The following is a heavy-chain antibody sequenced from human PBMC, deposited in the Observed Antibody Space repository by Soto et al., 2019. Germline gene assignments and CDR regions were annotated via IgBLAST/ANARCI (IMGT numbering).Heavy chain of an antibody. CDR3: ARGHCSGGSCYRKYYYYYMDV. Sequence: EVQLVESGGGLVQPGGSLRLSCAASGFTFSSYSMNWVRQAPGKGLEWVSYISSSSSTIYYADSVKGRFTISRDNAKNSLYLQMSSLRAEDTAVYYCARGHCSGGSCYRKYYYYYMDVWGKGTTVTVSS. CDR2: ISSSSSTI. V-gene: IGHV3-48*01. CDR1: GFTFSSYS. J-gene: IGHJ6*03. D-gene: IGHD2-15*01.